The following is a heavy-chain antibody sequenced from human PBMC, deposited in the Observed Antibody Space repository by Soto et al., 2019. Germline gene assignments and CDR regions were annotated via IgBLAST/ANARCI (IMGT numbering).Heavy chain of an antibody. V-gene: IGHV4-31*03. Sequence: QVQLQESGPGLVKPSQTLSLTCTVSGGSISSGVYYWSWNRQHPGERLEWIGYIYYSVSTYYIPSHKSRVTISVDTSKKPFSLKLTSVTVGDMAVYYCASHGIAAVGTPFDFWGQGTLVTVSS. CDR1: GGSISSGVYY. CDR2: IYYSVST. CDR3: ASHGIAAVGTPFDF. D-gene: IGHD6-13*01. J-gene: IGHJ4*02.